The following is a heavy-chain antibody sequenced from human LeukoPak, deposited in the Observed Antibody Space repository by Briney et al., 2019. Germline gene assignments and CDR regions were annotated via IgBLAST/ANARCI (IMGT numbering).Heavy chain of an antibody. J-gene: IGHJ6*04. CDR2: ISSSSSYI. CDR1: GFTFSSYS. V-gene: IGHV3-21*01. Sequence: GGSLRLSCAASGFTFSSYSMNWVRQAPGKGLEWVSSISSSSSYIYYADSVKGRFTTSRDNAKNSLYLQMDSLRAEDTAVYYCAREGAAAMVPFYYSYGMDAWGKGTTVTVS. CDR3: AREGAAAMVPFYYSYGMDA. D-gene: IGHD5-18*01.